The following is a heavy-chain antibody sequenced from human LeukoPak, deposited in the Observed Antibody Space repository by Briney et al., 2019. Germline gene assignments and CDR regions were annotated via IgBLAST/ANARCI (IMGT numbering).Heavy chain of an antibody. D-gene: IGHD2-21*01. CDR1: GFTFSSYS. CDR3: ARAGCGGECYSEPLYYYYVMGV. J-gene: IGHJ6*04. CDR2: ISSSSSYT. V-gene: IGHV3-21*01. Sequence: PGGSPRLSLAASGFTFSSYSINSVPPAPWKGLEWVSSISSSSSYTYYADSLKGRFTISREKANNQLYLQIKSLRAEATALYYCARAGCGGECYSEPLYYYYVMGVWGEGTTVTVSS.